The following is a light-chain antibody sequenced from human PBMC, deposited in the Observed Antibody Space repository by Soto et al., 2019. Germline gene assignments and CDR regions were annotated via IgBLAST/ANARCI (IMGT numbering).Light chain of an antibody. CDR1: QSITNNF. J-gene: IGKJ4*01. CDR3: HQYYKWPLT. Sequence: DIVFTQSPVTLSLSPGERATLSCRASQSITNNFLAWYQQKPGQPPRLLIYGASSRATGIPDRFSGTGSGTDFTLTISSLLSEDFAVYYCHQYYKWPLTFGRGTKVDIK. CDR2: GAS. V-gene: IGKV3-20*01.